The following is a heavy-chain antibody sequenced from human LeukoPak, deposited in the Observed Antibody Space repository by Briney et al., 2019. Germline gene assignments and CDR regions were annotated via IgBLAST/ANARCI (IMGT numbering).Heavy chain of an antibody. Sequence: PSETLSLTCAVYGGSFSGYYWSWIRQPPGKGLEWIGDVNHSGSTNYNPSLKSRVTISVDTSMNQFSLRLSSVTAADTAVYYCARGVYDSGIRLDDDWGQGTLVTVSS. J-gene: IGHJ4*02. CDR3: ARGVYDSGIRLDDD. CDR1: GGSFSGYY. V-gene: IGHV4-34*01. D-gene: IGHD3-10*01. CDR2: VNHSGST.